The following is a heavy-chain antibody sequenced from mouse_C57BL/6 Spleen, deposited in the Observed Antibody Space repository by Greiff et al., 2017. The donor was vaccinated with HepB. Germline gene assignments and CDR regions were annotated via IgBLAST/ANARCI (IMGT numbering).Heavy chain of an antibody. CDR2: ISDGGSYT. CDR3: ARDLRDSSGYLGDY. D-gene: IGHD3-2*02. CDR1: GFTFSSYA. V-gene: IGHV5-4*01. Sequence: EVKLQESGGGLVKPGGSLKLSCAASGFTFSSYAMSWVRQTPEKRLEWVATISDGGSYTYYPDNVKGRFTISRDNAKNNLYLQMSHLKSEDTAMYYCARDLRDSSGYLGDYWGQGTTLTVSS. J-gene: IGHJ2*01.